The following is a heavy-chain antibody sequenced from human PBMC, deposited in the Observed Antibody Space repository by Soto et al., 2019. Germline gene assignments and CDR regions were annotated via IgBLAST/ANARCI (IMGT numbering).Heavy chain of an antibody. D-gene: IGHD4-17*01. Sequence: PGGSLRLSCAASGFTFSSYATHWVRQTPGKGLEWVTIIWYDGSKENYADSVKGRFTISRDNSKNTLYLQLNSLRVEDTAVYYCARDSGGDYHNYYMDVWGIGTTVTVSS. V-gene: IGHV3-33*01. J-gene: IGHJ6*03. CDR3: ARDSGGDYHNYYMDV. CDR1: GFTFSSYA. CDR2: IWYDGSKE.